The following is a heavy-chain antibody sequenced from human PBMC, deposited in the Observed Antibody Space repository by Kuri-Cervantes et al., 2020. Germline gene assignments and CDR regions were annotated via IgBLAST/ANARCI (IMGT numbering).Heavy chain of an antibody. CDR2: IKQDGSEK. Sequence: GGSLRLSCAASGFTFSKSWMSWVRQAPGKGLEWVANIKQDGSEKYYVDSVKGRFTISRDNSKNTLYLQMNSLRAEDTAAYYCASKAAVAGTGAFDIWGQGTMVTVSS. CDR3: ASKAAVAGTGAFDI. D-gene: IGHD6-19*01. V-gene: IGHV3-7*01. CDR1: GFTFSKSW. J-gene: IGHJ3*02.